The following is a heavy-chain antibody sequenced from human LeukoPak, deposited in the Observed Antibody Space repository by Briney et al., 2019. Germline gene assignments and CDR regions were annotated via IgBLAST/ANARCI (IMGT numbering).Heavy chain of an antibody. D-gene: IGHD2-2*01. V-gene: IGHV4-31*03. CDR1: GGSISSGGYY. CDR2: IYYSGST. J-gene: IGHJ4*02. CDR3: AGLITPYCSSTSCPWSNFDY. Sequence: PSETLSLTCTVSGGSISSGGYYWRWIRQHPGTGLEWIGYIYYSGSTYYNPSLKSRVTISVDTSKNQFSLKLSSVTAADTAVYYCAGLITPYCSSTSCPWSNFDYWGQGTLVTVSS.